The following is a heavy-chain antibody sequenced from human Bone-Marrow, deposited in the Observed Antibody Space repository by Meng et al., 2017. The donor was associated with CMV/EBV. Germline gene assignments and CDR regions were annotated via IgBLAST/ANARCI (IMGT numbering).Heavy chain of an antibody. V-gene: IGHV1-2*02. CDR1: GYTFTGYY. CDR2: INTNSGGT. J-gene: IGHJ4*02. D-gene: IGHD4-11*01. Sequence: ASVKVSCKASGYTFTGYYMHWVRQAPGQGLEWMGWINTNSGGTKYAQKFQVRVTMTRDTSISTAHMEVSGLTSDDTAVYYCASGGPTVSGSAVDCWGQGTRVTGSS. CDR3: ASGGPTVSGSAVDC.